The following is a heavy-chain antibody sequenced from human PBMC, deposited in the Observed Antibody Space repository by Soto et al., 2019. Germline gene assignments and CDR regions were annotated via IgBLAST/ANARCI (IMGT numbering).Heavy chain of an antibody. V-gene: IGHV4-39*01. CDR1: GGSISSSSYY. Sequence: SETLSLTCTVSGGSISSSSYYWGWIRQPPGKGLEWIGSICYSGSTYYNPSLKTRVTISVDTSKNQFSLKLSSVTAADTAVYYCARLKRRITIFGVVRTRPYDSFDLWGQGTMVTVSS. CDR3: ARLKRRITIFGVVRTRPYDSFDL. CDR2: ICYSGST. D-gene: IGHD3-3*01. J-gene: IGHJ3*01.